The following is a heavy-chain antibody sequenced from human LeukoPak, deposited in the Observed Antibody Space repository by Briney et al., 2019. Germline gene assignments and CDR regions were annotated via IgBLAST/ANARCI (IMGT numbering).Heavy chain of an antibody. CDR2: IYYSGST. V-gene: IGHV4-59*08. CDR3: ARLTPYYDSSGSYSPFDS. CDR1: GGSISSYY. Sequence: SETLSLTCTVSGGSISSYYWSWIRQPPGKGLEWIGYIYYSGSTNYNPSLKSRVTISVDTSKNQFSLKLSSVTAADTAVYYCARLTPYYDSSGSYSPFDSWGPGTLVTVSS. J-gene: IGHJ4*02. D-gene: IGHD3-22*01.